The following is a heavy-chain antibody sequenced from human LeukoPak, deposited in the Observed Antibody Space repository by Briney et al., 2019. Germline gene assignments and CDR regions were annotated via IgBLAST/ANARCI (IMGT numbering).Heavy chain of an antibody. J-gene: IGHJ6*03. CDR3: ARVGEGGSGTFYYYYYYMDV. CDR1: DYTFTSYG. V-gene: IGHV1-18*01. Sequence: ASVKVSCKASDYTFTSYGISWVRQAPGQGLEWMGWISAYNGNTNYAQKVQGRVTMTTDTSTSTAYMELRSLRSDDTAVYYCARVGEGGSGTFYYYYYYMDVWGKGTTVTISS. CDR2: ISAYNGNT. D-gene: IGHD3-10*01.